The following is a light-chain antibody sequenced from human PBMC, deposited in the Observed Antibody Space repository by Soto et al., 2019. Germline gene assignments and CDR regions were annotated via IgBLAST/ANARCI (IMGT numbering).Light chain of an antibody. CDR2: SND. J-gene: IGLJ3*02. CDR3: AAWDDSLNGWV. Sequence: QSVLTQAPSASGTPGQRVTISCSGSSSNIGSNTVSWYQQLPGTAPKLLIYSNDQRPSGVPDRFSGSKSGTSASLAIGGLQSEDEADYDCAAWDDSLNGWVFGGGTKVTVL. V-gene: IGLV1-44*01. CDR1: SSNIGSNT.